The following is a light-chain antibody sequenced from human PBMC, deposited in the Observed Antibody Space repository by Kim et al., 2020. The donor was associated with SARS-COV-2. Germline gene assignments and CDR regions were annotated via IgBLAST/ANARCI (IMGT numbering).Light chain of an antibody. CDR3: QSSDSSGTSWV. J-gene: IGLJ3*02. Sequence: SYELTQPPSVSVSPGQTARLTCSGDALPNQYAYXFQQKPGQAPVQLIYKDTERPPGIPERFSGSTSGTTLTLTISGVQAEDEADYYCQSSDSSGTSWVFG. CDR1: ALPNQY. CDR2: KDT. V-gene: IGLV3-25*03.